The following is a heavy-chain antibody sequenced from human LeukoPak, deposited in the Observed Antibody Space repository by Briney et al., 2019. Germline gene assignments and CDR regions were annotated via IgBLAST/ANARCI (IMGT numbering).Heavy chain of an antibody. CDR1: GGSFSGYY. V-gene: IGHV4-34*01. D-gene: IGHD2-15*01. CDR2: INHSGST. CDR3: ARGSKPPYSGGKPGWFDP. J-gene: IGHJ5*02. Sequence: PSETLSLTCAVYGGSFSGYYWSWIRQPPGKGLEWIGEINHSGSTNYNPSLKSRVTISVDTSKNQFSLKLSSVTAADTAVYYCARGSKPPYSGGKPGWFDPWGQGTLVTVSS.